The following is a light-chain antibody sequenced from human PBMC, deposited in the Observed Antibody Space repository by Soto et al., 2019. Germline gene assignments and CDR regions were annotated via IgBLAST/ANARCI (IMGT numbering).Light chain of an antibody. Sequence: QSVLTQPASVSGSPGQSMTISCTGTSSDFGDYNYVSWYQHHPDKAPKLIIFGVSNRPSGVSNRFSASKSGNTASLTISGLQVDDEADYYCSSYAASRTRVFGTGTKVTVL. CDR3: SSYAASRTRV. V-gene: IGLV2-14*01. CDR1: SSDFGDYNY. J-gene: IGLJ1*01. CDR2: GVS.